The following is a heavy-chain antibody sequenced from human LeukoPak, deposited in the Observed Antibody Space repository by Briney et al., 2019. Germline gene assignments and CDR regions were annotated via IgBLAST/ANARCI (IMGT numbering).Heavy chain of an antibody. CDR2: INHSGST. CDR1: GVSFSGYY. V-gene: IGHV4-34*01. CDR3: ASRGSYHARIDY. Sequence: AETLSLTCAVYGVSFSGYYWSWIRQPPGKGLEWIGEINHSGSTNYNPSLKSRVTISVDTSKNQFSLKLSSVTAADTAVYYCASRGSYHARIDYWGQGTLVTVSS. D-gene: IGHD1-26*01. J-gene: IGHJ4*02.